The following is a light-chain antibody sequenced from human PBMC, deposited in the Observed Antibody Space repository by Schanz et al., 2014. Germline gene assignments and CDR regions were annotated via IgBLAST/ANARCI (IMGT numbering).Light chain of an antibody. CDR3: SSYTSSATLV. CDR2: DVS. Sequence: QSALTQPASVSGSPGQSITISCTGTSSDVGGYNYVSWYQQHPVKAPKLMIYDVSNRPSGVSNRFSGSKSGNTASLTISGLQADDEDDYYCSSYTSSATLVFGTGTKLTVL. V-gene: IGLV2-14*01. CDR1: SSDVGGYNY. J-gene: IGLJ1*01.